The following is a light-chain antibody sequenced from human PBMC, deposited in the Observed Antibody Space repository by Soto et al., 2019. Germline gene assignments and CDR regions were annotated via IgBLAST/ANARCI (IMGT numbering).Light chain of an antibody. CDR1: QSVSNNY. CDR3: HQYVSSGT. CDR2: GAY. Sequence: EIVLTQSPCTLSLSPGERATLSCRASQSVSNNYLAWYSQKPGQAPRLLIYGAYNSATCIPDRFSGSGAGTYFTLTSSRLEPEDFAVYYCHQYVSSGTFVHRTKIELK. J-gene: IGKJ1*01. V-gene: IGKV3-20*01.